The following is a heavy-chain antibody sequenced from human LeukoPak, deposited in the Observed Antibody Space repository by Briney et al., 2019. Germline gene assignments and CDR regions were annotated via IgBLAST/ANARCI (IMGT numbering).Heavy chain of an antibody. CDR2: MNPNSGNT. CDR3: ARDSGAAAVGNWFDP. Sequence: ASVKVSCKASGYTFTSYDINWVRQATGQGLEWMGWMNPNSGNTGYAQKFRGRVTVTRDTSTSTVYMELNSLRSEDTAVYYCARDSGAAAVGNWFDPWGQGTLVTVSS. V-gene: IGHV1-8*02. J-gene: IGHJ5*02. CDR1: GYTFTSYD. D-gene: IGHD6-13*01.